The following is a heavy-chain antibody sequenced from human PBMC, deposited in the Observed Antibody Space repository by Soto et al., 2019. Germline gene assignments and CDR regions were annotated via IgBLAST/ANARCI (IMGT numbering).Heavy chain of an antibody. CDR3: ARDRTYYDFWSGYSDY. CDR2: IWYDGSNK. D-gene: IGHD3-3*01. J-gene: IGHJ4*02. V-gene: IGHV3-33*01. CDR1: GFTFSSYG. Sequence: GGSLRLSCAASGFTFSSYGMHWVRQAPGKGLEWVAVIWYDGSNKYYADSVKGRFTISRDNSKNTLYLQMNSLRAEDTAVYYCARDRTYYDFWSGYSDYWGQGTLVTVSS.